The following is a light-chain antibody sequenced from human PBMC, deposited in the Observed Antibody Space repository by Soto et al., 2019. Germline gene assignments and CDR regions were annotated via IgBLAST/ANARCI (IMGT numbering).Light chain of an antibody. V-gene: IGLV2-14*01. J-gene: IGLJ3*02. CDR1: SSDVGGYNY. CDR2: EVS. Sequence: QSALTQPASVSGSPGQSITISCTGTSSDVGGYNYVSWYQQHPGKAPKLMIYEVSNRPSGVSNRFSGSKSGNTASLTISGLQAEDEADYYCSSYTSSSISWVFGGGTKLTVL. CDR3: SSYTSSSISWV.